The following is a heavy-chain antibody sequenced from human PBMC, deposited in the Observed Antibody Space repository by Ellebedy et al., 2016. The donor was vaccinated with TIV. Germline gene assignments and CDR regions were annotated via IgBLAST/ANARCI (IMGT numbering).Heavy chain of an antibody. V-gene: IGHV1-18*01. D-gene: IGHD3-10*01. J-gene: IGHJ4*02. CDR3: ARDPLNRGLLESWLTPPDY. Sequence: AASVKVSCKTSGYTFTDYGVRWVRQAPGQGLEYVGWISGQKGDTPYGHNFQGRITMTTDTSTGTAYMELRSLRSDDTAMSSCARDPLNRGLLESWLTPPDYWGQGTLITVSS. CDR2: ISGQKGDT. CDR1: GYTFTDYG.